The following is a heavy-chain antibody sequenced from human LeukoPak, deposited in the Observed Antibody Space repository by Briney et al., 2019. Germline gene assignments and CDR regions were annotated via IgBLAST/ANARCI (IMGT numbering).Heavy chain of an antibody. J-gene: IGHJ4*02. CDR2: IRYDGSNK. D-gene: IGHD3-22*01. CDR3: ATHKPNYYDSSGHLDY. V-gene: IGHV3-30*02. Sequence: GGSLRLSCAASGFTFSSYGMHWVRQAPGKGLEWVAFIRYDGSNKYYADSVKGRFTISRDNSKNTLYLQMNSLRAEDTAVYYCATHKPNYYDSSGHLDYWGQGTLVTVSS. CDR1: GFTFSSYG.